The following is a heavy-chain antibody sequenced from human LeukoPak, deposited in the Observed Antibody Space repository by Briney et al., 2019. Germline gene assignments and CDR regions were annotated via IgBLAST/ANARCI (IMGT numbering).Heavy chain of an antibody. D-gene: IGHD4-17*01. V-gene: IGHV3-48*03. CDR3: ARGATVTTISNWFDP. CDR1: GFTFSSYE. CDR2: ISSSGSTI. J-gene: IGHJ5*02. Sequence: GGSLRLSCAASGFTFSSYEMNWVRQAPGKGLEWVSYISSSGSTIYYADSVKGRFIISRDNAKNSLYLQMNSLRAEDTAVYYCARGATVTTISNWFDPWGQGTLVTVSS.